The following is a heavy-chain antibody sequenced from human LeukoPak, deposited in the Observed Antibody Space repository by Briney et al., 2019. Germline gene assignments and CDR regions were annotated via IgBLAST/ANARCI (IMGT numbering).Heavy chain of an antibody. CDR2: IYTSGST. Sequence: SETLSLTCTVSGGSISSYYWSWIRQPAGKGLEWIGRIYTSGSTNYNPSHKSRVTMSVDTSKNQFSLKLSSVTAADTAVYYCAGAKLYYYGSGSYYHGYNWFDPWGQGTLVTVSS. V-gene: IGHV4-4*07. D-gene: IGHD3-10*01. CDR3: AGAKLYYYGSGSYYHGYNWFDP. J-gene: IGHJ5*02. CDR1: GGSISSYY.